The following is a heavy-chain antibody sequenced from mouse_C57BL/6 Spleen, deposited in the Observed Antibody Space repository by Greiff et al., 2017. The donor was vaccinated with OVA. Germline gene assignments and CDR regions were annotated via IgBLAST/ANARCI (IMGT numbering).Heavy chain of an antibody. Sequence: EVQLQQSGTVLARPGASVKMSCKTSGYTFTSYWMHWVKQRPGQGLEWIGAIYPGNSDTSYNQKFKGKAKLTAVTSASTAYMELSSLTNEDSAVYYCTKGDYGNTAFEYWGQGTTLTVSS. CDR3: TKGDYGNTAFEY. CDR1: GYTFTSYW. D-gene: IGHD2-1*01. J-gene: IGHJ2*01. CDR2: IYPGNSDT. V-gene: IGHV1-5*01.